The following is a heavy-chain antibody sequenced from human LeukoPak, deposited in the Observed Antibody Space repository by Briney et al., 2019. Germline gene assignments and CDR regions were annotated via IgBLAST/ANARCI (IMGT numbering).Heavy chain of an antibody. CDR3: AGMITFGGVIAPDY. J-gene: IGHJ4*02. D-gene: IGHD3-16*02. CDR1: GFTFSSSE. CDR2: ISSSGSTI. Sequence: TGGSLRLSCAASGFTFSSSEMNWVRQAPGKGLEWVSYISSSGSTIYYADSVKGRFTISRDNAKNSLYLQMNSLRAEDTAVYYCAGMITFGGVIAPDYWGQGTLVTVSS. V-gene: IGHV3-48*03.